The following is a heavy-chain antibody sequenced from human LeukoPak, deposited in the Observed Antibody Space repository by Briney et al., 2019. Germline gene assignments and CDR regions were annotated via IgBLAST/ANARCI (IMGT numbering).Heavy chain of an antibody. J-gene: IGHJ4*02. CDR3: ARDYYDSSGYYSRPLDY. Sequence: SVKVSCKASGGTFSSYAISWVRQAPGQGLEWMGGIIPIFGTANYAQKFQGRVTITADESTSTAYMELSSLRSEDTAVYYCARDYYDSSGYYSRPLDYWGQGTLVTVSS. CDR1: GGTFSSYA. CDR2: IIPIFGTA. D-gene: IGHD3-22*01. V-gene: IGHV1-69*13.